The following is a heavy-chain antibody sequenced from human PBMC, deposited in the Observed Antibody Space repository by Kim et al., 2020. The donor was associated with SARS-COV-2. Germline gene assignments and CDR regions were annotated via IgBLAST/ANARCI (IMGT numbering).Heavy chain of an antibody. CDR2: INPADSDT. CDR3: TRLFQIAALGLDRFDP. Sequence: ESLKISCKGSGYSFTTYWIAWVRQMPGKGLEWMGIINPADSDTRYSPSFQGQVTISADRSISTAYLQWSSLKASDTAIYYCTRLFQIAALGLDRFDPWG. V-gene: IGHV5-51*01. J-gene: IGHJ5*02. CDR1: GYSFTTYW. D-gene: IGHD2-21*01.